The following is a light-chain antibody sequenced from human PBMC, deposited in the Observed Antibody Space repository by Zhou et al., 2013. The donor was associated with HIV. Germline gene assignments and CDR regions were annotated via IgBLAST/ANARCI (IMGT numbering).Light chain of an antibody. CDR2: RAS. CDR3: QQYNDWPYT. CDR1: QSISSN. J-gene: IGKJ2*01. V-gene: IGKV3-15*01. Sequence: EIVMTQSPATLSVSPGERATLSCRASQSISSNLAWYQQKPGQPPRLLIYRASTRATGLPARFSGSGSGTEFTLTINTMQSEDFAVYYCQQYNDWPYTFGQGTKLEIK.